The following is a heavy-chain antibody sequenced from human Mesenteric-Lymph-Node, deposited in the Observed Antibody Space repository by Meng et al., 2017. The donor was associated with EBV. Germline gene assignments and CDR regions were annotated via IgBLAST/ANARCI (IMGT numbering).Heavy chain of an antibody. D-gene: IGHD3-10*01. J-gene: IGHJ4*02. CDR2: ISTNNGNT. CDR3: VRDVLGFYDSGPRDY. CDR1: GYTFSSYS. Sequence: QVQLVQSAPEVKTPGASVKVSCKTSGYTFSSYSISWVRRAPGQGLEWMGWISTNNGNTNYSQKLQGRVTMTTDTSTSTVYMELRSLRSDDTALYYCVRDVLGFYDSGPRDYWGQGTLVTVSS. V-gene: IGHV1-18*01.